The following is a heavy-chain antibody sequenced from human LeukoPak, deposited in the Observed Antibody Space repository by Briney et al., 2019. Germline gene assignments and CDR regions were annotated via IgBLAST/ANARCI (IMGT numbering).Heavy chain of an antibody. CDR3: SRAGGVGTYRCYEYFFLDF. J-gene: IGHJ4*02. V-gene: IGHV3-74*01. D-gene: IGHD5-12*01. CDR1: GFTFSSYW. CDR2: INSDGSST. Sequence: GGSLRLSCAASGFTFSSYWMHWVRQAPGKGLVWVSRINSDGSSTSYADSVKGRFTISRDNAKNTLYLQMNSLRAEDTAVYYCSRAGGVGTYRCYEYFFLDFWGPGNPVNVSS.